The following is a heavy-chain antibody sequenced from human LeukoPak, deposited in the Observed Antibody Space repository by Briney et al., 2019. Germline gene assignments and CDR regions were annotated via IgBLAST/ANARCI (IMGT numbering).Heavy chain of an antibody. Sequence: GGSLRLSCAASGFTFSSYAMSWVRQAPGKGLEWVSAISGSGGSTYYADSVKGRFTISRDNSKNTLYLQMNSLRAEDTAVYYCASAPADYYYYMDVWGKGTTVTVSS. J-gene: IGHJ6*03. CDR3: ASAPADYYYYMDV. V-gene: IGHV3-23*01. CDR1: GFTFSSYA. CDR2: ISGSGGST.